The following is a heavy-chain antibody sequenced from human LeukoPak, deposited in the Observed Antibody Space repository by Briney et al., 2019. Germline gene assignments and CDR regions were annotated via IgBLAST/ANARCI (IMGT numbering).Heavy chain of an antibody. Sequence: ASVKVSCKASGYSFTGYYMHWVRQAPGQGLEWMGWINPNSGGTNYAQKFQGRVTMTRDTSISTAYMELSRLRSDDTAVYYCARAFALGGAMVTSYWFDPWGQGTLVTVSS. D-gene: IGHD5-18*01. J-gene: IGHJ5*02. CDR1: GYSFTGYY. CDR2: INPNSGGT. V-gene: IGHV1-2*02. CDR3: ARAFALGGAMVTSYWFDP.